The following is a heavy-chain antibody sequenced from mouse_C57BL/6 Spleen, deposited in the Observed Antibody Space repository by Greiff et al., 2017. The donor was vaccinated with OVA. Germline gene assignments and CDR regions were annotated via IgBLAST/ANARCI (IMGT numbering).Heavy chain of an antibody. CDR3: ANYDPRGGYFDY. V-gene: IGHV7-3*01. Sequence: DVMLVESGGGLVQPGGSLSLSCAASGFTFTDYYMSWVRQPPGKALEWLGFIRNKANGYTTEYSASVKGLFTISRDNSQSILYLHMNARRAEDSATYDCANYDPRGGYFDYWGQGTTLTVSS. J-gene: IGHJ2*01. CDR2: IRNKANGYTT. D-gene: IGHD2-10*02. CDR1: GFTFTDYY.